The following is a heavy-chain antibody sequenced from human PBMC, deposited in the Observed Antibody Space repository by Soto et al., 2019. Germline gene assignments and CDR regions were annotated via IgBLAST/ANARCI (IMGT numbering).Heavy chain of an antibody. CDR3: ARGEVLRFLEWLLYYFDY. CDR2: IKQDGSEK. D-gene: IGHD3-3*01. J-gene: IGHJ4*02. V-gene: IGHV3-7*05. Sequence: PGGSLRLSCAASGFTFSSYWMSWVRQAPGKGLEWVANIKQDGSEKYYVDSVKGRFTISRDNAKNSLYLQMNSLRAEDTAVYYCARGEVLRFLEWLLYYFDYWGQGTLVTVSS. CDR1: GFTFSSYW.